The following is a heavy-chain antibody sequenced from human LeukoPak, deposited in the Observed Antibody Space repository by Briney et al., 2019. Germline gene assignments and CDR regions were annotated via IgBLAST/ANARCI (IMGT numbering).Heavy chain of an antibody. CDR1: GGSISTYY. V-gene: IGHV4-59*01. D-gene: IGHD3-22*01. CDR3: ARGNSYYDSSGYFPWESFQH. CDR2: IFYSGST. Sequence: KPSETLSLTCTVSGGSISTYYWSWIRQPPGKGLEWIGYIFYSGSTNYNPSLKSRVTISVDTSKNQFSLKLSSVTAAHTALYYCARGNSYYDSSGYFPWESFQHWGQGTLVTVSS. J-gene: IGHJ1*01.